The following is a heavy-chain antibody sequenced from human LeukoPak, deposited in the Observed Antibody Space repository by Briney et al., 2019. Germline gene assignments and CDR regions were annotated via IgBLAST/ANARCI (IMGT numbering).Heavy chain of an antibody. D-gene: IGHD6-6*01. V-gene: IGHV1-69*05. CDR2: IIPIFGTA. Sequence: SVEVSCKASGGTFSSYAISWVRQAPGQGLEWMGGIIPIFGTANYAQKFQGRVTITTDESTSTAYMELSSLRSEDTAVYYCVVAARPNAFDIWGQGTMVTVSS. J-gene: IGHJ3*02. CDR3: VVAARPNAFDI. CDR1: GGTFSSYA.